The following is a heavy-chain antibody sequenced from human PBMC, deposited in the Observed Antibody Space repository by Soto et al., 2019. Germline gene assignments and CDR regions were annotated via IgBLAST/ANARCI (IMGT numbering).Heavy chain of an antibody. CDR3: ARGAGTSWFDY. Sequence: QVQMVQSGAEVEKPGASVKVSCRPSGYTFTGYYIHWVRQAPGQGLEWMGWINPNSGGTNCAQKFQGRVTMTRDTSLGTAYMELNSLTSDDTAVYFCARGAGTSWFDYWGQGTLVIVSS. CDR1: GYTFTGYY. CDR2: INPNSGGT. V-gene: IGHV1-2*02. D-gene: IGHD1-1*01. J-gene: IGHJ4*02.